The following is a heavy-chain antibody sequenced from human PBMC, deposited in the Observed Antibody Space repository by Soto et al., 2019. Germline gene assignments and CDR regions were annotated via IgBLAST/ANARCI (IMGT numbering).Heavy chain of an antibody. CDR1: GCSISSGGYY. J-gene: IGHJ4*02. D-gene: IGHD3-10*01. Sequence: SETLSLTCTVSGCSISSGGYYWSWIRQHPGKGLEWIGYIYYSGSTYYNPSLKSRVTISVDTSKNQFSLKLSSVTAADTAVYYCARKVWFGEFPFDYWGQGTLVPVSS. V-gene: IGHV4-31*03. CDR3: ARKVWFGEFPFDY. CDR2: IYYSGST.